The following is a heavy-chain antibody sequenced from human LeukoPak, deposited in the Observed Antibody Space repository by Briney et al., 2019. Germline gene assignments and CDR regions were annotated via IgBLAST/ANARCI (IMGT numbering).Heavy chain of an antibody. V-gene: IGHV4-61*02. D-gene: IGHD3-10*01. CDR1: GGSISSGSYY. CDR3: ARALTSGTYYYGLGSYYLGTPRYYYYMDV. Sequence: PSQTLSLTCTVSGGSISSGSYYWSWIRQPAGKGLEWIGRIYTSGSTNYNPSLKSRVTISVDTSKNQFSLKLSSVTAADTAEYYCARALTSGTYYYGLGSYYLGTPRYYYYMDVWGKGTTVTVSS. J-gene: IGHJ6*03. CDR2: IYTSGST.